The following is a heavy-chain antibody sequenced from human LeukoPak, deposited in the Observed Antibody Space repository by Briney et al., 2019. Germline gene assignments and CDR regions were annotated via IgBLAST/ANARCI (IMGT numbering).Heavy chain of an antibody. CDR1: VGSINSGNW. CDR3: ARRFAPSRNDAFDI. Sequence: SETLSLTCAVSVGSINSGNWWSWVRQSPGKGLEWIGTIYYSGSTYYNPSLRSRVTISVDTSKNQFSLKLSSVTASDTAVYYCARRFAPSRNDAFDIWGQGTMVTVSS. J-gene: IGHJ3*02. D-gene: IGHD3-10*01. CDR2: IYYSGST. V-gene: IGHV4-4*02.